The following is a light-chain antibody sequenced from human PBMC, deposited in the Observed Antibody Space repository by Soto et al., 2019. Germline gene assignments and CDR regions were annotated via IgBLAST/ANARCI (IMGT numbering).Light chain of an antibody. J-gene: IGKJ1*01. CDR2: GAS. V-gene: IGKV3-20*01. CDR3: QQYAGSPWT. CDR1: QSVSSSY. Sequence: EIVLTQSPGTLSLSPGERATLSCRASQSVSSSYLAWYQQKPGQAPRLLIYGASSRATGIPDRFSGSGSGTDFTLTISRLEPEDFAVYYCQQYAGSPWTFGPGTKVDIK.